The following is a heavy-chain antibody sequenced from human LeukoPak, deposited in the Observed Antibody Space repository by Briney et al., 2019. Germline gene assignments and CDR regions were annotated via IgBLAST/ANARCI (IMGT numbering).Heavy chain of an antibody. V-gene: IGHV4-34*01. J-gene: IGHJ4*02. CDR1: GGSFSGYY. Sequence: SETLSLTCAVYGGSFSGYYWSWIRQPPGKGLEWIGEINHSGSTNYNPSLKSRVTISVDTSKNQFSLKLSSVTAADTAVYYCARDYYDSSGYYAPFDYWGQGTLVTVSS. CDR3: ARDYYDSSGYYAPFDY. D-gene: IGHD3-22*01. CDR2: INHSGST.